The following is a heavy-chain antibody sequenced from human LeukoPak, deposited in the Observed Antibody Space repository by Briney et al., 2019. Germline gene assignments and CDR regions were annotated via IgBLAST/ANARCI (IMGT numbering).Heavy chain of an antibody. V-gene: IGHV3-74*01. CDR2: INTDGSST. CDR1: GFTFSSYW. J-gene: IGHJ4*02. Sequence: GGSLRLSCAASGFTFSSYWMHWVRQAPGKGLVWVSRINTDGSSTSYADSVKGRFTISRDNAKTTLYLQMRAEDTAVYYCARRNYWGQGTLVTVSS. CDR3: ARRNY.